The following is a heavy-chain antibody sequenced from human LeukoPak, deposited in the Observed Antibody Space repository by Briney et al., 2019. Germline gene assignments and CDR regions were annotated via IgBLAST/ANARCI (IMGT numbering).Heavy chain of an antibody. V-gene: IGHV3-21*01. CDR3: ARYDSSGYPFDY. D-gene: IGHD3-22*01. CDR2: ISSSSSYI. CDR1: GFTFSSCS. J-gene: IGHJ4*02. Sequence: GGSLRLSCAASGFTFSSCSMNWVRQAPGKGLEWVSSISSSSSYIYYADSVKGRFTISRDNAKNSLYLQMNSLRAEDTAVYYCARYDSSGYPFDYWGQGTLVTVSS.